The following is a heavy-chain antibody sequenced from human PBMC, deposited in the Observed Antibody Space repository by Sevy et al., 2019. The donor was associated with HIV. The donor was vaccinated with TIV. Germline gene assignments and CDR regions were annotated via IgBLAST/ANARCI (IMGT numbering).Heavy chain of an antibody. J-gene: IGHJ4*02. Sequence: QLGGSLRLSCAASGFTFNTHAMNWVRQAPGKGLEWVSVISGPGSSTYYVDSVKGRFTISRDNSKNILYLQMNSLRADDTAVYYCAKADSGYFDYWGQGTLVTVSS. CDR2: ISGPGSST. CDR1: GFTFNTHA. V-gene: IGHV3-23*01. CDR3: AKADSGYFDY.